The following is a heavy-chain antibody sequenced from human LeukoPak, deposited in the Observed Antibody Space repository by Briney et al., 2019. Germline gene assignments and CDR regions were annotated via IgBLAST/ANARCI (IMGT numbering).Heavy chain of an antibody. Sequence: GGSLRLSCAASGFTVSSNYMSWVRQALGKGLEWVSVIYSGGSTYYADSVKGRFTISRDNSKNTLYLQMNSLRAEDTAVYYCGGSDGYNSGFDYWGQGTLVTVSS. D-gene: IGHD5-24*01. V-gene: IGHV3-53*01. CDR1: GFTVSSNY. J-gene: IGHJ4*02. CDR3: GGSDGYNSGFDY. CDR2: IYSGGST.